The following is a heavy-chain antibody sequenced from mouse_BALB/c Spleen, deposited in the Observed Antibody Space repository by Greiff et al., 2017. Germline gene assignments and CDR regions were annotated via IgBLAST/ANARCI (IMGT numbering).Heavy chain of an antibody. D-gene: IGHD1-1*01. CDR2: ISSGGSYT. Sequence: EVQGVESGGGLVKPGGSLKLSCAASGFTFSSYTMSWVRQTPEKRLEWVATISSGGSYTYYPDSVKGRFTISRDNAKNTLYLQMSSLKSEDTAMYYCTRDYYGSSSAWFAYWGQGTLVTVSA. J-gene: IGHJ3*01. CDR3: TRDYYGSSSAWFAY. CDR1: GFTFSSYT. V-gene: IGHV5-6-4*01.